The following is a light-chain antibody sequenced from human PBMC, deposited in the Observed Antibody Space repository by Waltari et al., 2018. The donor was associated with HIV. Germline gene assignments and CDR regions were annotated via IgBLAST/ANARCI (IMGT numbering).Light chain of an antibody. V-gene: IGKV3-15*01. J-gene: IGKJ4*01. Sequence: EIVMTQSPATLSVSPGERATLSCRASQSISNHLAWYQQKPGQAPRLLLYGASTRATGIPARFSGSGSGTEFTLTISSLQSEDFAVYYCQQYKDWLALTFGGGTKVEIK. CDR1: QSISNH. CDR2: GAS. CDR3: QQYKDWLALT.